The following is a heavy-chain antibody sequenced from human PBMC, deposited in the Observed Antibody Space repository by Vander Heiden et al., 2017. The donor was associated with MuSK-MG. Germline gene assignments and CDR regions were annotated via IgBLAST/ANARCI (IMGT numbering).Heavy chain of an antibody. V-gene: IGHV4-31*03. J-gene: IGHJ4*02. CDR3: ARQGITLFGVAHFDY. Sequence: QVQLQESGPGLVPPAQTLSLTCTVSGASISSGHHYWSWIRPHPGRGPEWMCFIYDSWNTYYNPSLKSRVTISLDTSKNQFSLNLSSVTAADTAVYYCARQGITLFGVAHFDYWGQGTLVTVSS. D-gene: IGHD3-3*01. CDR2: IYDSWNT. CDR1: GASISSGHHY.